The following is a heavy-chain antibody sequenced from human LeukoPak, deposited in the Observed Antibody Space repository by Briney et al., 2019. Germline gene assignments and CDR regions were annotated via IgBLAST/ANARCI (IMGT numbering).Heavy chain of an antibody. V-gene: IGHV6-1*01. CDR2: TYYRSKWFN. CDR3: ARGTRNAFDS. CDR1: GDGVSTNNAAA. Sequence: SQTLSLTCVISGDGVSTNNAAAWNWFRQSPSRGLEWLGRTYYRSKWFNEYAISVKSRMLINADTSRNQFSLQLNSVTPEDTAMYYCARGTRNAFDSWGQGTLVTASS. J-gene: IGHJ4*02. D-gene: IGHD2-2*01.